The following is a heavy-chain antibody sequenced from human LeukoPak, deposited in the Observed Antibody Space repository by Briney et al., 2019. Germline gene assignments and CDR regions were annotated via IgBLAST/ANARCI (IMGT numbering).Heavy chain of an antibody. V-gene: IGHV1-2*02. J-gene: IGHJ5*02. D-gene: IGHD3-10*01. CDR1: AYTFTGYY. CDR3: ASPDYYGSGSYRFDP. Sequence: ASLTVSCTASAYTFTGYYMHWVRQAPGQGLEWMGWINPNNGSTNYAPKFRGRVTMTSDTSISTAYMELNSLRSDDTAVYYCASPDYYGSGSYRFDPWGQGTVVTVSS. CDR2: INPNNGST.